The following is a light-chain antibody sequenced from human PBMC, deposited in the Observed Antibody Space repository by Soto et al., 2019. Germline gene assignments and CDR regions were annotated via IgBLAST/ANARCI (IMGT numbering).Light chain of an antibody. V-gene: IGKV3-20*01. Sequence: EILMTQSPATLSVSPGERATLSCRASQSVSSSYLAWYQQKPGQAPRLLIYGASSRATGIPDRFSGSGSGTDFTLTISRLEPEDFAVYYCQQYGSSPLITFGHGTRLEIK. J-gene: IGKJ5*01. CDR1: QSVSSSY. CDR3: QQYGSSPLIT. CDR2: GAS.